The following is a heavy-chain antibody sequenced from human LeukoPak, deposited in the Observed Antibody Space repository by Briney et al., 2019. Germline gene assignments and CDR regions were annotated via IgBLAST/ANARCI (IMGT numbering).Heavy chain of an antibody. D-gene: IGHD6-19*01. Sequence: PGGSLRLSCAASGFTFSSYDMHWVRQATGKGLEWVSAIGTAGDTYYPGSVKGRFTLSRDNSKNTLYLQMNSLRAEDTAVYYCAKEYGSGWKLIGVWGQGTTVTVSS. J-gene: IGHJ6*02. V-gene: IGHV3-13*01. CDR3: AKEYGSGWKLIGV. CDR2: IGTAGDT. CDR1: GFTFSSYD.